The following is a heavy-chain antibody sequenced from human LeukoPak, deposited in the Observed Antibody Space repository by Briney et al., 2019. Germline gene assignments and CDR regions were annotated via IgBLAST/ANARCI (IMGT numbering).Heavy chain of an antibody. D-gene: IGHD6-19*01. CDR2: IDPSDSYT. V-gene: IGHV5-10-1*04. Sequence: GESLKISCKGSGYSFTSYWISWVRQMPGKGLEWMGRIDPSDSYTNYSPSFQGQVTISADKSISTAYLQWSSLKASDTAMYYCARQGPIAVAGTGWFDPWGQGTLVTVSS. CDR1: GYSFTSYW. CDR3: ARQGPIAVAGTGWFDP. J-gene: IGHJ5*02.